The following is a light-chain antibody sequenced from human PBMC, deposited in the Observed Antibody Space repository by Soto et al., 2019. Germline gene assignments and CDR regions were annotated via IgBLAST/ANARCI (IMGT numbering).Light chain of an antibody. J-gene: IGKJ3*01. V-gene: IGKV3-15*01. CDR2: YAS. Sequence: EIVMTQSPATLSVSPGERATLSCRASRTVSNNLAWYQQKPGQAPRLLIYYASTRATGIPARFSGSGSVTEFTLTISSLQSADVAVYYCQQYNNWPPGATFGPGTKVDIK. CDR3: QQYNNWPPGAT. CDR1: RTVSNN.